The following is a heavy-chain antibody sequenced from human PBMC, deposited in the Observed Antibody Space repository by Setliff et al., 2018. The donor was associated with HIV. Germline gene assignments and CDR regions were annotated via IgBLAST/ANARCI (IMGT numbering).Heavy chain of an antibody. CDR1: GYSLTSYS. CDR2: INCNAGNP. V-gene: IGHV7-4-1*01. J-gene: IGHJ6*03. CDR3: TRDHTPPPNYDFWSGQLDLRNIFYYMDV. D-gene: IGHD3-3*01. Sequence: ASVKVSCKASGYSLTSYSIHWVRQAPGQGLEWMGCINCNAGNPPYAPGFTGRIVFSVDTPVSTAYLRIFNLKAEDTAVYYCTRDHTPPPNYDFWSGQLDLRNIFYYMDVWGKGTTVTVSS.